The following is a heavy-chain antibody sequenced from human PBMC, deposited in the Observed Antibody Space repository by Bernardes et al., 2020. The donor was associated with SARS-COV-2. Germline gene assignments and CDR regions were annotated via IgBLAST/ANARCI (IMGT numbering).Heavy chain of an antibody. J-gene: IGHJ6*02. D-gene: IGHD1-7*01. CDR1: GYTFTGYY. Sequence: ASLKDSCKASGYTFTGYYMHWVRQAPGQGLEWMGWINPNSGGTNYAQKFQGRVTMTRDTSISTAYMELSRLRSDDTAVYYCARDLTGTTFGYYYYGMDVWGQGTTVTVSS. CDR3: ARDLTGTTFGYYYYGMDV. V-gene: IGHV1-2*02. CDR2: INPNSGGT.